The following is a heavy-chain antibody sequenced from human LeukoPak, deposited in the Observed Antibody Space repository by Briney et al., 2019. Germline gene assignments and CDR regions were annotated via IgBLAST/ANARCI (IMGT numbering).Heavy chain of an antibody. CDR1: GGTFTSYA. J-gene: IGHJ4*02. Sequence: SVKVSCKASGGTFTSYAISWVRQAPGQGLEWMGRIIPILGIANYAQKFQGRVTIPADKSTSTAYRELSSLRSEDTAVYYCARDKGNSNYFDYWGQGALVTVSS. CDR3: ARDKGNSNYFDY. V-gene: IGHV1-69*04. D-gene: IGHD1/OR15-1a*01. CDR2: IIPILGIA.